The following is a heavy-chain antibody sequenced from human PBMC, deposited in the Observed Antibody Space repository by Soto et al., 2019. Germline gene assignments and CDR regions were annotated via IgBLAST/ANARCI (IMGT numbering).Heavy chain of an antibody. CDR2: IYYSGST. J-gene: IGHJ6*02. Sequence: SETLSLTCTVSGGSISSYYWSWIRHPPFKLLEWIGYIYYSGSTNYNPSLKSRVTISVDTSKNQFSLKLSSVTAADTAVYYCARESPSNFWSGYCYYGMDVWGQGTTVTVSS. D-gene: IGHD3-3*01. CDR3: ARESPSNFWSGYCYYGMDV. CDR1: GGSISSYY. V-gene: IGHV4-59*01.